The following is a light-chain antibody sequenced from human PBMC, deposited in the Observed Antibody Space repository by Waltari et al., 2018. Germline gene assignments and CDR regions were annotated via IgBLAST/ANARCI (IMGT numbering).Light chain of an antibody. Sequence: QSALTQPASVSGSPGQAITISCTGTSSYVVGYNYVSWYQQHPGKDPNLMIYDVSKRPSGVSNRFSGSKSGNTASLTISGLQAEDEADYYCSSYTSSSTYVFGTGTKVTVL. CDR1: SSYVVGYNY. V-gene: IGLV2-14*01. CDR3: SSYTSSSTYV. CDR2: DVS. J-gene: IGLJ1*01.